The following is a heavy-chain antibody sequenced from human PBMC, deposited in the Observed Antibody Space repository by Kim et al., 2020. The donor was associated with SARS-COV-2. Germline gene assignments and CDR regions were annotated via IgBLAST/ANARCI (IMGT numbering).Heavy chain of an antibody. CDR3: AGDSSSGSFARY. Sequence: DSLKGRFTISRDNARDSLYLQMNSLRAEDTAVYYCAGDSSSGSFARYWGQGTRVTVSS. V-gene: IGHV3-21*01. D-gene: IGHD1-26*01. J-gene: IGHJ4*02.